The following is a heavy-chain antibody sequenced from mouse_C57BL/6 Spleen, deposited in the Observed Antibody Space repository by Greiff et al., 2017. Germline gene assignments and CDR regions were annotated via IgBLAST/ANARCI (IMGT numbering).Heavy chain of an antibody. D-gene: IGHD1-1*01. CDR2: IDPENGDT. J-gene: IGHJ3*01. CDR3: TTCITTFAY. CDR1: GFNIKDDY. Sequence: VHVKQSGAELVRPGASVKLSCTASGFNIKDDYMHWVKQRPEQGLEWIGWIDPENGDTEYASKFQGKATITADTSSNTAYLQLSSLTSEDTAVYYCTTCITTFAYWGQGTLVTVSA. V-gene: IGHV14-4*01.